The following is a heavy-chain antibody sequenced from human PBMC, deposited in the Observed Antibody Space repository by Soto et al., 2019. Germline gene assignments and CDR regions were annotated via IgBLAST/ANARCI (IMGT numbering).Heavy chain of an antibody. Sequence: PGESLKISCKGSGYSFTSYWIGWVRQMPGKGLEWMGIIYPGDSDTRYSPSFQGQVTISADKSISTAYLQWSSLKASDTAMYYCARRFSVVVAEDAFDSWGQGTMVNVSS. D-gene: IGHD2-15*01. V-gene: IGHV5-51*01. J-gene: IGHJ3*02. CDR2: IYPGDSDT. CDR1: GYSFTSYW. CDR3: ARRFSVVVAEDAFDS.